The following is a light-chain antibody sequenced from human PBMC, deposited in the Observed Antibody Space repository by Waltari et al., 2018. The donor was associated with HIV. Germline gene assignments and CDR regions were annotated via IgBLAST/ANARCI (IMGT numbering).Light chain of an antibody. CDR2: RND. CDR1: NNNVGNQG. CDR3: SAWDDSVKAWV. V-gene: IGLV10-54*04. Sequence: QAGLTQPPSVSKSLGQTATLTCTGNNNNVGNQGAAWLQQHQGHPPKLLSYRNDNRPSGISERFSSSRSGNTASLTITGLQPEDEADYYCSAWDDSVKAWVFGGGTKLTVL. J-gene: IGLJ3*02.